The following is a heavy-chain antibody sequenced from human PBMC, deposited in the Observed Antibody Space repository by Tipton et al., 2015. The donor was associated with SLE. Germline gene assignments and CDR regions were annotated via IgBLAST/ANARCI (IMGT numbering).Heavy chain of an antibody. V-gene: IGHV4-39*07. D-gene: IGHD3-3*01. CDR2: IYYSGST. J-gene: IGHJ5*02. CDR3: ARGDYDFWSGFWFDP. Sequence: TLSLTCTVSGGSISSTSFFWGCIRQPPGKGLEWIGSIYYSGSTYYNPSLKSRVTISVDTSKNQFSLKLSSVTAADTAVYYCARGDYDFWSGFWFDPWGQGTLVTVSS. CDR1: GGSISSTSFF.